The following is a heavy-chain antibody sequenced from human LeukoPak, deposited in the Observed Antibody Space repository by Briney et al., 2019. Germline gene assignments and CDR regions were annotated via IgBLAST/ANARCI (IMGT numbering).Heavy chain of an antibody. V-gene: IGHV1-69*13. J-gene: IGHJ4*02. CDR3: ARRGDYGGINFDY. CDR2: IIPIFGTA. CDR1: GGTFSSYA. Sequence: SVKVSCKASGGTFSSYAISWVRQAPGQGLEWVGGIIPIFGTANYAQKFQGRVTITEDESTSTAYMELSSLRSEDTAVYYCARRGDYGGINFDYWGQGTLVTVSS. D-gene: IGHD4-23*01.